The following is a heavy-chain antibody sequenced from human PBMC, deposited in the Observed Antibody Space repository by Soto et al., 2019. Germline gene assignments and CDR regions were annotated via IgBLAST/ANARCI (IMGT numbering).Heavy chain of an antibody. V-gene: IGHV4-4*07. CDR3: ARDFSVVTYPNYYCDGMDF. Sequence: SETLSLTCTVSGGSISSYYWSWIRQPAGKGLEWIGRIYTSGSTNYNPSLKSRVTMSVDTSKNQFSLKLSSVTAADTAVYYCARDFSVVTYPNYYCDGMDFWGKGTTVPVSS. CDR1: GGSISSYY. D-gene: IGHD3-22*01. J-gene: IGHJ6*04. CDR2: IYTSGST.